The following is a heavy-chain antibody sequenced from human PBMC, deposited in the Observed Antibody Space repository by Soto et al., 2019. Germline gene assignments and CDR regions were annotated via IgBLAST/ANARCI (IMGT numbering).Heavy chain of an antibody. V-gene: IGHV3-21*01. J-gene: IGHJ4*02. CDR1: GFTFSSYS. Sequence: EVQLVESGGGLVKPGGSLRLSCAASGFTFSSYSMNWVRQAPGKGLEWVSSISSSSSYIYYADSVKGRFTISRDNAKNSLYLQINSLRAEDTAVYYCARATNYFHYWGQGTLVTVSS. D-gene: IGHD1-1*01. CDR2: ISSSSSYI. CDR3: ARATNYFHY.